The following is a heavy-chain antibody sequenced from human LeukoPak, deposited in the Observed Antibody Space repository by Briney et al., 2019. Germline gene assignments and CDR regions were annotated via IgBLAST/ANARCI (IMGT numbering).Heavy chain of an antibody. D-gene: IGHD3-10*01. CDR3: ARDWALWFGGNYYYYMDV. Sequence: KPSETLSLTCAVSGGSISSSNWWSWVRQPPGKGLEWIGEIYHSGSTNYNPSLKSRVTISVDTSKNQFSLKLSSVTAADTAVYYCARDWALWFGGNYYYYMDVWGKGTTVTISS. J-gene: IGHJ6*03. CDR2: IYHSGST. CDR1: GGSISSSNW. V-gene: IGHV4-4*02.